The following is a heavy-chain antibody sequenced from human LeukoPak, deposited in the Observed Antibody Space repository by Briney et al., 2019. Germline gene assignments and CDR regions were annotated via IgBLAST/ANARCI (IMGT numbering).Heavy chain of an antibody. Sequence: EASVTVSCKASGYTFTGYYMHWVRQAPGQGLEWMGWINPNSGGTNYAQKFQGRVTMTRDTSISTAYMELSRLRSDDTAVYYCARVRYYDSSGYYTFDYWGQGTLVTVSS. D-gene: IGHD3-22*01. CDR2: INPNSGGT. CDR1: GYTFTGYY. J-gene: IGHJ4*02. CDR3: ARVRYYDSSGYYTFDY. V-gene: IGHV1-2*02.